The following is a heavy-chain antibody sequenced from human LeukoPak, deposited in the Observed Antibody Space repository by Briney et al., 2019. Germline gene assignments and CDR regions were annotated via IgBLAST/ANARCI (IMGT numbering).Heavy chain of an antibody. V-gene: IGHV4-59*05. CDR3: GTVAGLTHLDY. D-gene: IGHD6-19*01. J-gene: IGHJ4*02. Sequence: GSLRLSCAASGFTFSDNYMSWIRQAPGKGLEWVGSIYYSGSTYYNPPLKSRVTISVDTSKNQFSLKLSSVTAADTAVYYCGTVAGLTHLDYWGQGTLVTVSS. CDR1: GFTFSDNY. CDR2: IYYSGST.